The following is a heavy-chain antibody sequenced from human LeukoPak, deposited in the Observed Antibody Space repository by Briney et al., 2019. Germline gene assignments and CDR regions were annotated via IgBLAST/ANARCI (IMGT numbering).Heavy chain of an antibody. V-gene: IGHV3-30*18. CDR1: GFTFSSYG. CDR3: AKDGTTGTIDY. D-gene: IGHD1-1*01. Sequence: SGGSLRLSCAASGFTFSSYGMHWVRQAPGKGLEWVAVISYDGSNKYYADSVKGRFTISRDNSKNTLYLQMNSLRAEDTAVYYCAKDGTTGTIDYWGQGTLVTVSS. J-gene: IGHJ4*02. CDR2: ISYDGSNK.